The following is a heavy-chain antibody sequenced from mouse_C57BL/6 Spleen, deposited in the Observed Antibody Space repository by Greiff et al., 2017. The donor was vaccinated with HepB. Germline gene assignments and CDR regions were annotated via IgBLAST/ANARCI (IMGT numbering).Heavy chain of an antibody. Sequence: EVKLVESEGGLVQPGSSMKLSCTASGFTFSDYYMAWVRQVPEKGLEWVANINYDGSSTYYLDSLKSRFIISRDNAKNILYLQMSSLKSEDTATYYCARALYGSRFDYWGQGTTLTVSS. D-gene: IGHD1-1*01. CDR2: INYDGSST. J-gene: IGHJ2*01. CDR3: ARALYGSRFDY. CDR1: GFTFSDYY. V-gene: IGHV5-16*01.